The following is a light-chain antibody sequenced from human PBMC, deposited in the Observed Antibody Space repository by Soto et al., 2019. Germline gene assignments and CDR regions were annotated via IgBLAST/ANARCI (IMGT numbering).Light chain of an antibody. Sequence: SYELTQPPSVSVSPGQTASITCSGDKLGDKYACWYQQKPGQSPVLVIYQHNKRPSGIPERFSGSNSGYTATLTISGTQAMDEADYYCQAWDSSTDVVFGGGTKLTVL. CDR3: QAWDSSTDVV. V-gene: IGLV3-1*01. J-gene: IGLJ2*01. CDR1: KLGDKY. CDR2: QHN.